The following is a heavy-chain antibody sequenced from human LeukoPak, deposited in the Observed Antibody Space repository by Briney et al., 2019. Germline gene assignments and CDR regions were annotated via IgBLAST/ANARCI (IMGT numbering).Heavy chain of an antibody. CDR1: GFTVSSNY. D-gene: IGHD3-10*01. J-gene: IGHJ6*03. Sequence: GGSLRLSCAASGFTVSSNYMSWVRQAPRKGLEWVSVIYSGGSTYYADSVKGRFTISRDNSKNTLYLQMNSLTAEDTAVYYCASGSGSYRTPYYYMDVWGTGTTVTVSS. CDR3: ASGSGSYRTPYYYMDV. V-gene: IGHV3-53*01. CDR2: IYSGGST.